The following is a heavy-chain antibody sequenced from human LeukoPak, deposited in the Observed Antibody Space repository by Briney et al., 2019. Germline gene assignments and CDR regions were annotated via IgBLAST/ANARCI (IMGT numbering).Heavy chain of an antibody. D-gene: IGHD3-10*01. CDR2: INPSGGST. J-gene: IGHJ4*02. Sequence: ASVKVSCKASGYTFTSYYMHWVRQAPGQGLEWMGIINPSGGSTSYAQKFQGRVTMTRDTSTSTVYMELSSLRSEDTAVYYCARIPYYGSGSCSNPRDYWGQGTLVTVSS. V-gene: IGHV1-46*01. CDR1: GYTFTSYY. CDR3: ARIPYYGSGSCSNPRDY.